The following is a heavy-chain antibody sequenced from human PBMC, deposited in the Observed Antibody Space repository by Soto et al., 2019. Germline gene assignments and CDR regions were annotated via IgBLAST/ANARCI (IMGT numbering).Heavy chain of an antibody. J-gene: IGHJ4*02. CDR3: VRDVIGHDNYETIGYYFDH. CDR1: GYTFTSYA. D-gene: IGHD3-16*01. Sequence: ASVKVSCKASGYTFTSYAMHWERQAPGQGLEWMGWINAVIGTAKYSQKFQGRVTITADKSTSTAYMELSSLRSEDTAVYYCVRDVIGHDNYETIGYYFDHWGPG. CDR2: INAVIGTA. V-gene: IGHV1-3*01.